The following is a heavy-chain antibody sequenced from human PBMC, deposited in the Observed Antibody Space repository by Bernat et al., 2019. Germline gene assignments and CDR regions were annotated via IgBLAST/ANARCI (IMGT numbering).Heavy chain of an antibody. V-gene: IGHV4-39*07. CDR1: GGSISSSSYY. CDR3: ARALAVGATPLDV. J-gene: IGHJ6*02. CDR2: IYYSGST. Sequence: QLQLQESGPGLVKPSETLSLTCTVSGGSISSSSYYWGWIRQPPGKGLEWIGSIYYSGSTYYNPSLKSRVTISVDTSKNQFSLKLSSVTAADTAVYYCARALAVGATPLDVWGQGTTVTVSS. D-gene: IGHD1-26*01.